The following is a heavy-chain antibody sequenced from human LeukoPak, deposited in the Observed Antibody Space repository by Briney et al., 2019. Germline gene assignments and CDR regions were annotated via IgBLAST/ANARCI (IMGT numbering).Heavy chain of an antibody. V-gene: IGHV1-58*02. J-gene: IGHJ5*02. Sequence: SVKVSCTASGFTFTSSAMQWVRQARGHRLEWIGWIVVGSGNTNYAQKFQERVTITRDMSTSTAYMELSSLRSEDTAVYYCAAGDIAAAGTVPWGQGTLVTVSS. CDR1: GFTFTSSA. CDR2: IVVGSGNT. CDR3: AAGDIAAAGTVP. D-gene: IGHD6-13*01.